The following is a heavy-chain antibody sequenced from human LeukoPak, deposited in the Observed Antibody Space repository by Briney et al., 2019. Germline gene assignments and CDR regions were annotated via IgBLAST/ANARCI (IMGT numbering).Heavy chain of an antibody. Sequence: PGGSLRLSCAAAGFTFSSYWMSWVRQAPGKGLEWVANIKQDGSEKYYVDSVKGRFTISRDNAKNSLYLQMNSLRAEDTAVYYCATEGGSGSYYSEDYWGQGTLVTVSS. D-gene: IGHD3-10*01. V-gene: IGHV3-7*04. CDR2: IKQDGSEK. J-gene: IGHJ4*02. CDR1: GFTFSSYW. CDR3: ATEGGSGSYYSEDY.